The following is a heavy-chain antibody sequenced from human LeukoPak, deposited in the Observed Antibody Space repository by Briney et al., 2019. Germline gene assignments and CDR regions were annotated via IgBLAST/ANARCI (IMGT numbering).Heavy chain of an antibody. CDR2: IYPDDSDT. CDR1: GYSFTSYW. CDR3: ARLVDTTMADY. Sequence: GASLQISCKASGYSFTSYWIGWVRQLPGKGLEWMGIIYPDDSDTRYSPSFQGQVTISADKSISTAYLLWSSLKASDTAMYYCARLVDTTMADYWGQGSLVTVSS. V-gene: IGHV5-51*01. J-gene: IGHJ4*02. D-gene: IGHD5-18*01.